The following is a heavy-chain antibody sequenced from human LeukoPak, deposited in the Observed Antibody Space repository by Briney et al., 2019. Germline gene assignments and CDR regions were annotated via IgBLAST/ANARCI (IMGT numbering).Heavy chain of an antibody. CDR3: AKDWGSSGWYNYFDP. CDR2: ISYDGNSK. J-gene: IGHJ5*02. Sequence: GGSLRLSCAVSGFTISSHGMHWVRQAPGKGLEWVAMISYDGNSKYYGDSVKGRFTISRDNSKNTLYLQMDSLRTEDAAVYYCAKDWGSSGWYNYFDPWGQGTLVTVSS. V-gene: IGHV3-30*18. D-gene: IGHD6-19*01. CDR1: GFTISSHG.